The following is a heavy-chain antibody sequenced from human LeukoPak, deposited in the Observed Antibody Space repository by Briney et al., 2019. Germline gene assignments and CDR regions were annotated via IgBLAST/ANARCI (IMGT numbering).Heavy chain of an antibody. J-gene: IGHJ4*02. CDR2: IYYSGST. D-gene: IGHD1-26*01. V-gene: IGHV4-59*04. CDR1: GGSISSYY. Sequence: SETLSLTCTVSGGSISSYYWSWIRQPPGKGLEWIGNIYYSGSTYYNPSLKSRITMSVDTSKNQFSLKLTSVTAADTAVYYCASLAYSGSPLDHWGQGTLVTVSS. CDR3: ASLAYSGSPLDH.